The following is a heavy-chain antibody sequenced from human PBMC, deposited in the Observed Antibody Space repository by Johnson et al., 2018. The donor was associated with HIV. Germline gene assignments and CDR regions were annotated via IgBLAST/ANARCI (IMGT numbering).Heavy chain of an antibody. V-gene: IGHV3-30*04. CDR3: AREYYYDSSGYNAFDI. Sequence: VQLVESGGGLVKPGASLRLSCAASGFTFSSYAMNWVRQAPGKGLEWVAVISYDGRNKYYADSVKGRFTISRDNSKNTLYLQMNSLRAEDTAVYYCAREYYYDSSGYNAFDIWGQGTMVTVSS. J-gene: IGHJ3*02. CDR1: GFTFSSYA. D-gene: IGHD3-22*01. CDR2: ISYDGRNK.